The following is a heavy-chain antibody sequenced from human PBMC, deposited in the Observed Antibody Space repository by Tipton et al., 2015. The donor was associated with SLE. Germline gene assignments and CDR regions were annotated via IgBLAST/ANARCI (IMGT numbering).Heavy chain of an antibody. CDR1: GGSISSGSYY. CDR2: IYTSGST. Sequence: TLSLTCTVSGGSISSGSYYWSWIRQPAGKGLEWIGHIYTSGSTNYNPSLKRRVTMSVDTSKNQFSLKLSSVTAADTAVYYCARDVSLTGYSYYFDYWGQGTLVTVSS. J-gene: IGHJ4*02. D-gene: IGHD3-9*01. CDR3: ARDVSLTGYSYYFDY. V-gene: IGHV4-61*09.